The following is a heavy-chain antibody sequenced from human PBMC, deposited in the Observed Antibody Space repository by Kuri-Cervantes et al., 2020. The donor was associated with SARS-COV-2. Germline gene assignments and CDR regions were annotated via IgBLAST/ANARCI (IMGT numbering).Heavy chain of an antibody. V-gene: IGHV3-11*01. CDR2: IGPSGTTK. Sequence: GGSLRLSCTASGFTFGDYAMSWVRQAPGKGLEWVSNIGPSGTTKYYADSVKGRFTISRDNAKNSLYLQMNSLRAEDTALYYCARDVVVVPAAISYMDVWGKGTTVTVSS. CDR1: GFTFGDYA. D-gene: IGHD2-2*01. J-gene: IGHJ6*03. CDR3: ARDVVVVPAAISYMDV.